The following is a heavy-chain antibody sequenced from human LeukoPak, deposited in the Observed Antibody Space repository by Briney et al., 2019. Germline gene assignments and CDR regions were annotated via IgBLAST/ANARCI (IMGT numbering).Heavy chain of an antibody. J-gene: IGHJ5*02. CDR1: GGSISSGDYY. Sequence: SETLSLTCTVSGGSISSGDYYWSWIRQPPGKGLEWIGYIYYSGSTYYNPSLKSRVTISVDTSKNQFSLKLSSVTAADTAVYYCARATWEGWFDPWGQGTLVTVSS. CDR3: ARATWEGWFDP. V-gene: IGHV4-30-4*01. D-gene: IGHD1-26*01. CDR2: IYYSGST.